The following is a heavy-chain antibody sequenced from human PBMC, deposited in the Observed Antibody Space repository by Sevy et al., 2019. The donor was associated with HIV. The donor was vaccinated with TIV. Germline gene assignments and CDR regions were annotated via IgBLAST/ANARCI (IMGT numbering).Heavy chain of an antibody. D-gene: IGHD3-22*01. CDR3: ASSYYDSSGYPVQCDY. J-gene: IGHJ4*02. V-gene: IGHV1-69*06. CDR2: IIPIFGTA. CDR1: GGTFSSYA. Sequence: ASVKVSCKASGGTFSSYAISWVRQAPGQGLEWMGGIIPIFGTANYAQMFQGRVTITADKSTSTAYMELSSLRSEDTAVYYCASSYYDSSGYPVQCDYWGQGTLVTVSS.